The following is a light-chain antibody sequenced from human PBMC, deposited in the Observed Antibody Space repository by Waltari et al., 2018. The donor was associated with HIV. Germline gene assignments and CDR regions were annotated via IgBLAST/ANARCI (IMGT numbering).Light chain of an antibody. J-gene: IGLJ2*01. Sequence: SYALTQPPSLSVAPGQTATITRGGDKIGSKSGHWYQQTPCPAPILVIFDDDDRPSGIPDVFSGANSGNTATLSITGVGAEDEADYYCQVWDVDAGLPIFGGGTTLTVL. V-gene: IGLV3-21*02. CDR1: KIGSKS. CDR3: QVWDVDAGLPI. CDR2: DDD.